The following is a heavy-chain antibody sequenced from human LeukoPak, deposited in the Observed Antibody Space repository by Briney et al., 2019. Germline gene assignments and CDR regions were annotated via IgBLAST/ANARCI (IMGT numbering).Heavy chain of an antibody. D-gene: IGHD6-13*01. CDR1: GYNFDKFG. Sequence: ASVKVSCEASGYNFDKFGIAWVRQAPGQGLEWMGWINTHNGNTKYAQDIQGRVTMTTDTSTSTVCMELRSLRSDDTAVYFCARDTPQHLKRYDYWGQGTQVTVSS. CDR3: ARDTPQHLKRYDY. J-gene: IGHJ4*02. CDR2: INTHNGNT. V-gene: IGHV1-18*01.